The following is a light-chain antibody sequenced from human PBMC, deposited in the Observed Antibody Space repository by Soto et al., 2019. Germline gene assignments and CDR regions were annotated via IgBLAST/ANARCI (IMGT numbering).Light chain of an antibody. CDR2: DAS. Sequence: ENVLTQSPGTLSLSPGERATLSCRASQSVGNYLAWYQQKPGQAPRLLIYDASSRATGIPDRFSGSGSGTDFTLTISRLEPEDFAVYYCQRYGRSPPITFGQGTRLEIK. CDR1: QSVGNY. V-gene: IGKV3-20*01. J-gene: IGKJ5*01. CDR3: QRYGRSPPIT.